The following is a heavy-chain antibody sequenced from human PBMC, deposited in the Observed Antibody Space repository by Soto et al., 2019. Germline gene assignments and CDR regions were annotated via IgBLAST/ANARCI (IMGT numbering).Heavy chain of an antibody. J-gene: IGHJ6*02. V-gene: IGHV3-53*01. CDR3: ARGQAYDFWGGHPRDYGMDV. CDR1: GFTVSSNY. Sequence: PGGSLRLSCAASGFTVSSNYMSWVRQAPGKGLEWVSVIYSGGSTYYADSVKGRFTISRDNSKNTLYLQMNSLRAEDTAVYYCARGQAYDFWGGHPRDYGMDVWGQGTTVTVSS. CDR2: IYSGGST. D-gene: IGHD3-3*01.